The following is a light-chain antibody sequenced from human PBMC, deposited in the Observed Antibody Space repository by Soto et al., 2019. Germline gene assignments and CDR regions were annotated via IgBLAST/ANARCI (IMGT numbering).Light chain of an antibody. CDR3: QQRSNWPPFT. J-gene: IGKJ3*01. V-gene: IGKV3-11*01. CDR1: QTISGNY. CDR2: DAS. Sequence: EIVLTQSPGTLSLSPGETATLSCRASQTISGNYLAWYQQKPGQAPRLLIYDASNRATGIPARFSGSGSGTDFTLTISSLEPEDFAVYYCQQRSNWPPFTFGPGTKVDIK.